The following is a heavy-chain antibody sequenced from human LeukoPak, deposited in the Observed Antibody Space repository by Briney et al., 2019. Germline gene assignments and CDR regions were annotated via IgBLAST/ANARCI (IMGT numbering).Heavy chain of an antibody. CDR1: GYTFTGYY. D-gene: IGHD3-3*01. CDR3: ASLVTIFGVADNFDY. Sequence: ASVKVSCKASGYTFTGYYMHWVRQAPGQGLEWMGWINPNSGGTNYAQKFQGGVTMTRDTSISTAYMELSRLRSDDTAVYYCASLVTIFGVADNFDYWGQGTLVTVSS. V-gene: IGHV1-2*02. J-gene: IGHJ4*02. CDR2: INPNSGGT.